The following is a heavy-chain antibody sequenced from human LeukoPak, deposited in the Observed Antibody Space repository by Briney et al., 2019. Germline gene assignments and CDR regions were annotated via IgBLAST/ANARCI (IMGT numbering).Heavy chain of an antibody. CDR1: GGTFSSYA. J-gene: IGHJ4*02. Sequence: SVKVSCKASGGTFSSYAISWVRQAPGQGLEWMGRIIPILGIANYAQKFQGRVTITADKSTSTAYMELSSLRSEGTAVYYCARGGGHDYGDYSLNYWGQGTLVTVSS. V-gene: IGHV1-69*04. CDR3: ARGGGHDYGDYSLNY. CDR2: IIPILGIA. D-gene: IGHD4-17*01.